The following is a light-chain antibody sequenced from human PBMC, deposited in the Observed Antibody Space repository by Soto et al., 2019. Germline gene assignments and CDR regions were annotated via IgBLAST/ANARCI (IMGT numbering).Light chain of an antibody. V-gene: IGKV1-39*01. J-gene: IGKJ5*01. CDR1: QSISAY. CDR2: AAT. Sequence: DIQMTQSPSSLFASVGDRVPITCRASQSISAYLNWYQQRPGKAPSLLIYAATRLHSGVPSRFSGSGSGKDFTLTISSLQPEDFATYYCQRSYRSISFGQGTRLEMK. CDR3: QRSYRSIS.